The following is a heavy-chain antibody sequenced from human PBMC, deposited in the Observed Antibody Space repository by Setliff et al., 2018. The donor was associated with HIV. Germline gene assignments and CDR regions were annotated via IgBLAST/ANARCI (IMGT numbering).Heavy chain of an antibody. CDR3: AKELVTTTGTDY. V-gene: IGHV3-48*01. CDR1: GFTFSSYS. J-gene: IGHJ4*02. Sequence: PGGSLRLSCAASGFTFSSYSMNWVRQAPGKGLEWVSYINSGSSTIYYADSVKGRFTISRDNAKNSLYLQMNSLRGEDTAVYDCAKELVTTTGTDYWGQGPLVTVS. D-gene: IGHD1-1*01. CDR2: INSGSSTI.